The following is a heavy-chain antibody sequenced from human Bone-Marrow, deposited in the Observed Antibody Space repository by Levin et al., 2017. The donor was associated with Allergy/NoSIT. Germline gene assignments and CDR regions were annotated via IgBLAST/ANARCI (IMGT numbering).Heavy chain of an antibody. Sequence: SETLSLTCTVSGGSISSYYWSWIRQPPGKGLEWIGYIYYSGSTNYNPSLKSRVTISVDTSKNQFSLKLSSVTAADTAVYYCARHGYCSSTSCYAHSPFDYWGQGTLVTVSS. CDR2: IYYSGST. V-gene: IGHV4-59*08. CDR1: GGSISSYY. D-gene: IGHD2-2*03. J-gene: IGHJ4*02. CDR3: ARHGYCSSTSCYAHSPFDY.